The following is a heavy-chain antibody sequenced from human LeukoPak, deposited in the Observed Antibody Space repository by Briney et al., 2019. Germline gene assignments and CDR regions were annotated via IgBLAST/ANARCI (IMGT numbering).Heavy chain of an antibody. V-gene: IGHV1-2*02. Sequence: ASVKVSCKASGYTFTGYYMHWVRQAPRQGLEWMGWINPNSGGTNYAQKFQGRVTMTRDTSISTAYMELSRLRSDDTAVYYCARGGAYDYVWDDYWGQGTLVTVSS. CDR2: INPNSGGT. CDR3: ARGGAYDYVWDDY. D-gene: IGHD3-16*01. CDR1: GYTFTGYY. J-gene: IGHJ4*02.